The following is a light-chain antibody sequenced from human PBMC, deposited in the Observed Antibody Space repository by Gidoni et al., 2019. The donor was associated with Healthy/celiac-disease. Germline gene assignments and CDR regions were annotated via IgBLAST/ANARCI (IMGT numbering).Light chain of an antibody. Sequence: DIQMTQSPSSLFASVGDRVAISCRASESIGTYLNWYQQKPGKAPELLISAASSLQAGVPSRFSGSGSGTDFTLTISRLQPEDFASYYCQQSYSPPLYTFGQGTKLEIK. V-gene: IGKV1-39*01. CDR3: QQSYSPPLYT. CDR2: AAS. CDR1: ESIGTY. J-gene: IGKJ2*01.